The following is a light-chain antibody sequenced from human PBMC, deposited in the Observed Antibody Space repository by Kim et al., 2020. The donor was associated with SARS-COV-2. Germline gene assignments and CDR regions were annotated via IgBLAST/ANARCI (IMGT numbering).Light chain of an antibody. CDR1: ELGDKY. CDR3: QAWDNTTGV. CDR2: QDR. J-gene: IGLJ3*02. V-gene: IGLV3-1*01. Sequence: VSPGQTASITCSGDELGDKYAYWYQQKPGQSPVLVIYQDRKRPSGIPERFSGSNSGNTATLTVSGTQAIDEADYFCQAWDNTTGVFGGGTKLSVL.